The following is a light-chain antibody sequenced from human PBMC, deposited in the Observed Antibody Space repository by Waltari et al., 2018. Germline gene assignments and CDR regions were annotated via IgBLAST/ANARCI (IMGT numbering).Light chain of an antibody. CDR2: GAS. Sequence: EIVMTQSPATLSVPPGERPTLSCRASQSVSSNLAWYQQKPGQAPRLLIYGASTRATGIPARFSGSGSGTEFTLTFSSLQSEDFAVYCCQQYNNWPLTFGGGAKVGI. CDR1: QSVSSN. J-gene: IGKJ4*01. V-gene: IGKV3-15*01. CDR3: QQYNNWPLT.